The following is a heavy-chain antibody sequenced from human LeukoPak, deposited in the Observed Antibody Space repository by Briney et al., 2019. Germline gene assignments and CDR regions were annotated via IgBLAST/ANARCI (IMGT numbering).Heavy chain of an antibody. V-gene: IGHV1-8*01. Sequence: GASVKVSCKASGYTFTSYDINRVRQATGQGLEWMGWMNPNSGNTGYAQKFQGRVTMTRNTSISTAYMELSSLRSEDTAVYYCARSFVGDYYYYGMDVWGQGTTVTVSS. J-gene: IGHJ6*02. CDR3: ARSFVGDYYYYGMDV. D-gene: IGHD2-15*01. CDR1: GYTFTSYD. CDR2: MNPNSGNT.